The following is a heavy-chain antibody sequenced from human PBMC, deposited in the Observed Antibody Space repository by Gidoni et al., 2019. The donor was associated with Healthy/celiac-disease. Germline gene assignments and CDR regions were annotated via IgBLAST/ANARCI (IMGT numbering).Heavy chain of an antibody. CDR3: AKDDKKAVVGWGWFDP. V-gene: IGHV3-9*01. Sequence: EVQLVESGGGLVQPGRSLRLSCAASGFTFDDYAMHWVRQAPGKGLEWVSGISWNSDNIGYADSVKGRFTISRDNAKNSLYLQMNSLRAEDTALYYCAKDDKKAVVGWGWFDPWGQGTLVTVSS. CDR1: GFTFDDYA. J-gene: IGHJ5*02. D-gene: IGHD6-19*01. CDR2: ISWNSDNI.